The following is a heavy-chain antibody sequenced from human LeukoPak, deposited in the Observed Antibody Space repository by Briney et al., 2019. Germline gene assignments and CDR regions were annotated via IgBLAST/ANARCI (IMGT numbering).Heavy chain of an antibody. CDR3: ATEDKWFGEQVLDH. CDR2: ISVYNGNT. D-gene: IGHD3-10*01. Sequence: GASVKVSCKASGYTFTSHGITWVRQAPGQGLEWMGWISVYNGNTNYAQKFQGRVTMTEDTSTDTAYMELSSLRSEDTAVYYCATEDKWFGEQVLDHWGQGTLVTVSS. J-gene: IGHJ4*02. CDR1: GYTFTSHG. V-gene: IGHV1-18*01.